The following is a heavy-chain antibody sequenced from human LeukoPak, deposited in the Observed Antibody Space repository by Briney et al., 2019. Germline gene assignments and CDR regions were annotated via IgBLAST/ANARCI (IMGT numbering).Heavy chain of an antibody. D-gene: IGHD2-15*01. CDR3: ARGAPRRGYCSGGSCYGGVNWFDP. CDR1: GYTFTGYY. V-gene: IGHV1-2*02. J-gene: IGHJ5*02. CDR2: INPNSGGT. Sequence: ASVKVSCKASGYTFTGYYMHWVRQAPGQGLEWMGWINPNSGGTNYAQKFQGRVTMTRDTSISTAYMELSRLRSDDTAVYYCARGAPRRGYCSGGSCYGGVNWFDPWGQGTLVTVSS.